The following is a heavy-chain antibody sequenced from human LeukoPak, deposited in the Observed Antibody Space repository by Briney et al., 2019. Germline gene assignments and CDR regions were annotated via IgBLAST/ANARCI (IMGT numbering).Heavy chain of an antibody. CDR3: ARGRWSSSGYQDY. Sequence: GGSLRLSCAASGFSVSSNYMTWVRQAPGKGLECVSVIYGGGNTYYADSVGGRFTISRDNPKNTLYLQMNSLRVEDTAMYYCARGRWSSSGYQDYWGRGTLVTVSS. CDR2: IYGGGNT. V-gene: IGHV3-53*01. CDR1: GFSVSSNY. D-gene: IGHD3-22*01. J-gene: IGHJ4*02.